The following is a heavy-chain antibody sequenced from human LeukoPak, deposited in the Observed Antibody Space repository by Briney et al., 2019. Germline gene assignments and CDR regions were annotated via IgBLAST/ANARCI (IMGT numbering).Heavy chain of an antibody. Sequence: ASVKVSCKASGYTFTGYYMHWVRQAPGQGLEWPGWINLNSGGTNYAQKFQGRVTMTRDTSISTAYMELSRLRSDDTAVYYCARSSDSSGYYREPFWDIWGQGTMVTVSS. V-gene: IGHV1-2*02. CDR2: INLNSGGT. J-gene: IGHJ3*02. CDR1: GYTFTGYY. D-gene: IGHD3-22*01. CDR3: ARSSDSSGYYREPFWDI.